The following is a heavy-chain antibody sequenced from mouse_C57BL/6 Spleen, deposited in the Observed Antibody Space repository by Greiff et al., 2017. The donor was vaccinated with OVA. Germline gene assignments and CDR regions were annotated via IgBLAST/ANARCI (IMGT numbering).Heavy chain of an antibody. V-gene: IGHV1-15*01. CDR1: GYTFTDYE. J-gene: IGHJ1*03. Sequence: VQLQQSGAELVRPGASVTLSCKASGYTFTDYEMHWVKQTPVHGLEWIGAIDPETGGTAYNQKFKGKATLTADKSSSTAYMELRSLTSEDSAVYYCTRKRGHLGQYWYFDVWGTGTTVTVSS. CDR2: IDPETGGT. CDR3: TRKRGHLGQYWYFDV. D-gene: IGHD3-3*01.